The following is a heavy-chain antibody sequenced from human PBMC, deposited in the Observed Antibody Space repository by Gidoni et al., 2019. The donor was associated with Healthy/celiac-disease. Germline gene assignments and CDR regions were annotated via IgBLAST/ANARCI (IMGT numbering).Heavy chain of an antibody. CDR1: GGTFSSYA. D-gene: IGHD3-10*01. CDR2: IIPILGIA. J-gene: IGHJ6*02. V-gene: IGHV1-69*10. Sequence: QVQLVQSGAEVKKPGSSVKVSCKASGGTFSSYAISWVRQAPGQGLEWMGGIIPILGIANYAQKFQGRVTITADKSTSTAYMELSSLRSEDTAVYYCARGRFGDNNYYYGMDVWGQGTTVTVSS. CDR3: ARGRFGDNNYYYGMDV.